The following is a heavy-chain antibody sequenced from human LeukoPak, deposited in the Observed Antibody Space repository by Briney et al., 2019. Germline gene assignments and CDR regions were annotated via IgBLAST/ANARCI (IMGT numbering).Heavy chain of an antibody. CDR1: GFTFTSYA. D-gene: IGHD2-8*01. J-gene: IGHJ4*02. V-gene: IGHV3-30-3*01. CDR3: VAVMDLDY. Sequence: GGSLRLSCAASGFTFTSYAMHWVRQAPGKGLEWVAVISYDGSNKYYADSVKGRFTISRDNAKNSLYLQMNSLRAEDTAVYYCVAVMDLDYWGQGTLVTVSS. CDR2: ISYDGSNK.